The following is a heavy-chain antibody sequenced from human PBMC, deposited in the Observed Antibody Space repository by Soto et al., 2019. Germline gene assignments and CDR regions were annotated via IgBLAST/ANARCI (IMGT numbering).Heavy chain of an antibody. CDR3: ARGLVIRPYYYHGMDV. CDR2: ISSIGST. Sequence: QVQLQESGPGLVKPSQTLSLTCTVSGGSISSGDYFWSWIRQSPGKGLEWIGYISSIGSTYYNPSLKSRVSVSRDTSKNQVSLKLSSVTTTDTSVYDCARGLVIRPYYYHGMDVWVQGTTVTVSS. J-gene: IGHJ6*02. V-gene: IGHV4-30-4*01. CDR1: GGSISSGDYF. D-gene: IGHD3-9*01.